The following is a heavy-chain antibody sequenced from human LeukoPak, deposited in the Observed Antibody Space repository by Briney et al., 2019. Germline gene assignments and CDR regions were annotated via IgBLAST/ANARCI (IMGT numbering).Heavy chain of an antibody. CDR2: MNPNSGNT. CDR3: ARTIAAAVDDY. Sequence: ASVKVSCKASGYTFTSYGLSWVRQAPGQGLEWMGWMNPNSGNTGYAQKFQGRVTMTRNTSISTAYMELSSLRSEDTAVYYCARTIAAAVDDYWGQGTLVTVSS. V-gene: IGHV1-8*02. D-gene: IGHD6-13*01. J-gene: IGHJ4*02. CDR1: GYTFTSYG.